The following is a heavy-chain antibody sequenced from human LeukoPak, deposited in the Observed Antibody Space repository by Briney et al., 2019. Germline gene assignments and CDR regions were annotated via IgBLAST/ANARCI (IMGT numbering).Heavy chain of an antibody. D-gene: IGHD2-15*01. CDR1: GFTFSSYS. CDR2: ISGSSSKI. Sequence: GGSLRLSCAGSGFTFSSYSMNWVRQAPGKGLEWLSSISGSSSKIFYAGSVKGRFTMSRDNAKNSLYLQMNSLRAEDTAVYYCVKEYCSGGSCIDAFDFWGQGTMVTVSS. CDR3: VKEYCSGGSCIDAFDF. V-gene: IGHV3-21*01. J-gene: IGHJ3*01.